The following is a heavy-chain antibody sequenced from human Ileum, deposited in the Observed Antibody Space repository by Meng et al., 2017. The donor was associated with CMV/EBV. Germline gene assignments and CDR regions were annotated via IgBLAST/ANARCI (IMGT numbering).Heavy chain of an antibody. CDR1: GIIFKYHQ. V-gene: IGHV3-72*01. CDR2: VRDRGNRYTT. Sequence: GIIFKYHQMDWGRQAPGQVLEVVGRVRDRGNRYTTEYAASVKGRFTISRDDSKNSLYLQMNSLENEDTAVYYCVKSSGTFYPAFDYWGQGTLVTVSS. D-gene: IGHD1-26*01. CDR3: VKSSGTFYPAFDY. J-gene: IGHJ4*02.